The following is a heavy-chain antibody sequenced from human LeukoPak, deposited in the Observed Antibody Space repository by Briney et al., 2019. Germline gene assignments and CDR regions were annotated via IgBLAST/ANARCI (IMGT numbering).Heavy chain of an antibody. D-gene: IGHD5-18*01. CDR2: INPNSRGT. V-gene: IGHV1-2*02. CDR3: ARRAREYSHDAFDI. Sequence: ASVKVSCKASGYTFTDYYMHWVRQAPGQGLEWMGWINPNSRGTDSAQRFQGMFSVTRDTSISTAYMELSRLRSDDTAVYYCARRAREYSHDAFDIWGQGTMVTVSS. CDR1: GYTFTDYY. J-gene: IGHJ3*02.